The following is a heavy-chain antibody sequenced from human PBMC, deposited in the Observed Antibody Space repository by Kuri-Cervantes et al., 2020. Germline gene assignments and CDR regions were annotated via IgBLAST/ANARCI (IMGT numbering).Heavy chain of an antibody. Sequence: GESLKISCAASGFTFSSYAMHWVRQAPGKGLEWVAVISYDGSNKYYADSVKGRFTISRDNAKNTLYLQMNSLRAEDTAVYYCARDRGRYSSSWANDYWGQGTLVTVSS. CDR3: ARDRGRYSSSWANDY. V-gene: IGHV3-30-3*01. CDR2: ISYDGSNK. D-gene: IGHD6-13*01. CDR1: GFTFSSYA. J-gene: IGHJ4*02.